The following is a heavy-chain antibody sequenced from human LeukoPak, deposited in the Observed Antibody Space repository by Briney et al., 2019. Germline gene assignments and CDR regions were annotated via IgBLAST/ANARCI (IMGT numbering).Heavy chain of an antibody. CDR1: GFTFSNSG. D-gene: IGHD3-10*02. CDR3: AREISMFVNAFDL. J-gene: IGHJ3*01. CDR2: IWYDGSNE. Sequence: PGRSLRLSCAASGFTFSNSGMHWVRQAPGKGLEWVAVIWYDGSNEYYADAVKGRFIIFRDNSKNTVHLQMNSLRVEDTSVYYCAREISMFVNAFDLWGQGTLVAVSS. V-gene: IGHV3-33*01.